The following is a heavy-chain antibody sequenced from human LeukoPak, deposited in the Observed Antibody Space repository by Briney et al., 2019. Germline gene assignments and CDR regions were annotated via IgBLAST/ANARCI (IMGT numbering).Heavy chain of an antibody. CDR3: AKRAAAGPDDWFDL. V-gene: IGHV3-23*01. D-gene: IGHD6-13*01. CDR2: ISGSGGKT. Sequence: PGGSLRLSCADSGFTFNNYPMSWLRQAPGKGLEWVSGISGSGGKTYYADSVKGRFTISRDNSKNTFYLQMNTLRAEDTAVYYCAKRAAAGPDDWFDLWGQGTLVTVSS. J-gene: IGHJ5*02. CDR1: GFTFNNYP.